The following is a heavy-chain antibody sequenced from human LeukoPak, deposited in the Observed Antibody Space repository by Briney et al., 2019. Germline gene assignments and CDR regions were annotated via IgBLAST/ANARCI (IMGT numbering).Heavy chain of an antibody. D-gene: IGHD3-3*01. V-gene: IGHV3-53*01. Sequence: GGSLRLSCAASGFTVSSNYMSWVRQAPGKGLEWVSVIYSGGSTYYADSVKGRFTISRDNSKNTLYLQMNSLRAEDTAVYYCARATNYDLWSAYYHHMDVWGKGTTVTVSS. J-gene: IGHJ6*04. CDR2: IYSGGST. CDR1: GFTVSSNY. CDR3: ARATNYDLWSAYYHHMDV.